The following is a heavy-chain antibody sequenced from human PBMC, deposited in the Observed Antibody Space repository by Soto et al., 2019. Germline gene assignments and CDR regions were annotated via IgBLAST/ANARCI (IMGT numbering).Heavy chain of an antibody. CDR2: IYHSGST. CDR1: GGSISSGGYS. CDR3: ANSHAGAHITAAVH. V-gene: IGHV4-30-2*01. J-gene: IGHJ4*02. Sequence: QLQLQESGSGLVKPSQTLSLTCAVSGGSISSGGYSWSWIRQPPGKGLEWIGYIYHSGSTYYNPSLQSRVTISVDRSKNKFSLKLSSVTAADTAVYYCANSHAGAHITAAVHWGQGTLVTVSS. D-gene: IGHD6-13*01.